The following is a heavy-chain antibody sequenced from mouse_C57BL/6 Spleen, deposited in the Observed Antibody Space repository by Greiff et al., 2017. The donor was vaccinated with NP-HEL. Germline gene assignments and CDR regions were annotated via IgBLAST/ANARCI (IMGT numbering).Heavy chain of an antibody. D-gene: IGHD4-1*01. CDR1: GFTFSNYW. CDR2: IRLKSDNYAT. CDR3: TNWDDFDD. V-gene: IGHV6-3*01. J-gene: IGHJ2*01. Sequence: EVQVVESGGGLVQPGGSMKLSCVASGFTFSNYWMNLVRQSPEKGLEWVAQIRLKSDNYATHYAESVKGRFTISRDESKSSVYLQMNNLRAEDTGIYYCTNWDDFDDWGQGTTLTVSS.